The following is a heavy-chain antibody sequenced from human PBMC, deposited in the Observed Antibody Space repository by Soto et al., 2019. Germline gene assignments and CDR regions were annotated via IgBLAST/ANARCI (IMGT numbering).Heavy chain of an antibody. CDR1: DFTFSNYA. D-gene: IGHD6-13*01. CDR2: ISTSGDTT. CDR3: AKSSSRYSSSHFDY. J-gene: IGHJ4*02. Sequence: EVQLLASGGGLVQPGGSLRLSCAASDFTFSNYAMSWVRQAPGKGLEWVSAISTSGDTTWYADSVKGRFTTSRDNSKNTLSLQMNSLRADDTAVYYCAKSSSRYSSSHFDYWGQGTLVTVSS. V-gene: IGHV3-23*01.